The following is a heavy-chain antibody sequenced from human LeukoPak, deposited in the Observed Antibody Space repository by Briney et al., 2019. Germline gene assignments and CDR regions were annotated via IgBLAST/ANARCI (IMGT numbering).Heavy chain of an antibody. CDR3: ARVDGYSGYYYGMDV. D-gene: IGHD5-12*01. V-gene: IGHV3-30*04. CDR2: ISYDGSNK. Sequence: SGGSLRLSCAASGFTFSSYAMHWVRQAPGKGLEWVAVISYDGSNKYYADSAKGRFTISRDNSKNTLYLQMNSLRAEDTAVYYCARVDGYSGYYYGMDVWGQGTTVTVSS. J-gene: IGHJ6*02. CDR1: GFTFSSYA.